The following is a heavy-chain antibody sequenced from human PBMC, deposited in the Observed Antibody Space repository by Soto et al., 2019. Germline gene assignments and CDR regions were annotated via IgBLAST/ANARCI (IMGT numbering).Heavy chain of an antibody. V-gene: IGHV1-8*01. CDR1: GYTFTSYD. Sequence: QVQLVQSGAEVKKPGASVKVSCKASGYTFTSYDINWVRLATGQGLEWMGWMNPNSGNTGYAQKFQGRVTMTRNTSISTAYMELSSLRSEDTAVYYCARGVNYYYYYGMDVWGQGTTVTVSS. CDR2: MNPNSGNT. CDR3: ARGVNYYYYYGMDV. J-gene: IGHJ6*02.